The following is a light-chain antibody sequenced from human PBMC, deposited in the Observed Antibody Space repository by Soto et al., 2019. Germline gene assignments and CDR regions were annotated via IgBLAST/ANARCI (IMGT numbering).Light chain of an antibody. CDR3: QQYFSLIT. V-gene: IGKV4-1*01. Sequence: DIVMTQSPDSLAVSLGERATINCKSSQSVLYSSNNKNQLAWYQQKAGQPPKLLIYWASTRESGVPDRFSGSGSGTDFTLTISSLQAEDVAVYYCQQYFSLITFGQGTRLDIK. CDR1: QSVLYSSNNKNQ. CDR2: WAS. J-gene: IGKJ5*01.